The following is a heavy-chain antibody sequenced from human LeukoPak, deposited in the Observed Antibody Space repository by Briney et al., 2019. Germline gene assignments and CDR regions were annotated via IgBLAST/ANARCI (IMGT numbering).Heavy chain of an antibody. Sequence: PGGSLRLPRAASGFTFRSYSMHCVRQAPGEGLEGVSYISSTSSTIYYADSVKGRFTISRDNAKNSLYLQMNSLRDDDTAVYYCARAAPYYYDSSGYSAFDSWGQGTMVTVSA. J-gene: IGHJ3*02. CDR1: GFTFRSYS. V-gene: IGHV3-48*02. CDR3: ARAAPYYYDSSGYSAFDS. CDR2: ISSTSSTI. D-gene: IGHD3-22*01.